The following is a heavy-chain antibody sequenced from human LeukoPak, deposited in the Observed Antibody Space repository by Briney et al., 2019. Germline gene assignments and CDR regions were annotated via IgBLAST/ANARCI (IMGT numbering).Heavy chain of an antibody. D-gene: IGHD2-21*01. V-gene: IGHV3-30*18. Sequence: GGSLRLSCAASGFTFSSYGMHWVRQAPGKGLERVAVISYDGSNKYYADSVKGRFTISGDNSKNTLYLQMNSLRAEDTAVYYCAKDRPISEWGQGTLVTVSS. CDR2: ISYDGSNK. J-gene: IGHJ4*02. CDR1: GFTFSSYG. CDR3: AKDRPISE.